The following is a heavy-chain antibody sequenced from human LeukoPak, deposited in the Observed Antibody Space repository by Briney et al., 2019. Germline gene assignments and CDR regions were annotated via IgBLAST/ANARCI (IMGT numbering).Heavy chain of an antibody. Sequence: SETLSLTCTVSGGSISSYYWSWIRQPAGKGLEWIGRIYTSGSTNYNPSLKSRVTMSVDTSKNQFSLKLSSVTAADTAVYYCARVRGSGSLNWFDPWGQGTLVTVSS. V-gene: IGHV4-4*07. D-gene: IGHD3-10*01. CDR2: IYTSGST. CDR1: GGSISSYY. J-gene: IGHJ5*02. CDR3: ARVRGSGSLNWFDP.